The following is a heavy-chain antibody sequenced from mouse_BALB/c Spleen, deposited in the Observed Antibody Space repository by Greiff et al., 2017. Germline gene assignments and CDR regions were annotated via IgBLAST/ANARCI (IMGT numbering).Heavy chain of an antibody. V-gene: IGHV5-17*02. D-gene: IGHD1-1*01. Sequence: EVKVVESGGGLVQPGGSRKLSCAASGFTFSSFGMHWVRQAPEKGLEWVAYISSGSSTIYYADTVKGRFTISRDNPKNTLFLQMTSLRSEDTAMYYCASSYYGSRSLYYYAMDYWGQGTSVTVSS. J-gene: IGHJ4*01. CDR2: ISSGSSTI. CDR1: GFTFSSFG. CDR3: ASSYYGSRSLYYYAMDY.